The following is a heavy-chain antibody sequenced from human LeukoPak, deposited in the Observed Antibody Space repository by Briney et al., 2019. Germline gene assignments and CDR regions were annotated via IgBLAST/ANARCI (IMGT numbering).Heavy chain of an antibody. V-gene: IGHV4-59*01. CDR3: ASYSSGFDAFDI. D-gene: IGHD6-19*01. CDR1: GGSISSYY. J-gene: IGHJ3*02. Sequence: SETLSLTCTVSGGSISSYYWSWIRQPPGKELEWIGYIYYSGSTNYNPSLKSRVTISVDTSKNQFSLKLSSVTAADTAVYYCASYSSGFDAFDIWGQGTMVTVSS. CDR2: IYYSGST.